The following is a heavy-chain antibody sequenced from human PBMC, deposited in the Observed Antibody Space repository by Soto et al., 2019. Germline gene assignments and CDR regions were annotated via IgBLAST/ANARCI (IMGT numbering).Heavy chain of an antibody. CDR3: ARRTSGQLLWFGELWFGCFDP. J-gene: IGHJ5*02. V-gene: IGHV4-39*01. D-gene: IGHD3-10*01. Sequence: PSETLFLTCTVSGGSIISSGYYWGWIRQPPGKGLEWIGSIYYSGSTYYNPSLKSRVTISVDTSKNQFSLKLSSVTAADTAVYYCARRTSGQLLWFGELWFGCFDPWGQGTLVTVSS. CDR1: GGSIISSGYY. CDR2: IYYSGST.